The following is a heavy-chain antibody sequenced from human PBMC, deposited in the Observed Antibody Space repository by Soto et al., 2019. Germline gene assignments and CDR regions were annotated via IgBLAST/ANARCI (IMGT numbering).Heavy chain of an antibody. D-gene: IGHD3-22*01. V-gene: IGHV1-69*13. Sequence: ASVKVSCKASGGTFSSYAISWVRQAPGQGLEWMGGIIPIFGTANYAQKFQGRVTITADESTSTAYMELSSLRSEDTAVYYCARDLYSGYYFDYWGQGTLVTVSS. CDR2: IIPIFGTA. CDR3: ARDLYSGYYFDY. J-gene: IGHJ4*02. CDR1: GGTFSSYA.